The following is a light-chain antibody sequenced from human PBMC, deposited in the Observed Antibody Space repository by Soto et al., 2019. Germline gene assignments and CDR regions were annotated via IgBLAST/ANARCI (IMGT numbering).Light chain of an antibody. CDR3: CSYAGSNTYV. V-gene: IGLV2-23*02. CDR2: GVT. CDR1: SSDVGSYNL. Sequence: QSAVTQPASVSXPPGQSLTISCTGTSSDVGSYNLVSWYQQHPGKAPKFMIYGVTKRPSGVSNRFSGSKSGNTASLTISGLQAEDEADYYCCSYAGSNTYVFGTGTKVTVL. J-gene: IGLJ1*01.